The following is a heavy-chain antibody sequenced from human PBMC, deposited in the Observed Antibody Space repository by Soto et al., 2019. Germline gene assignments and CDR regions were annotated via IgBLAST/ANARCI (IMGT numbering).Heavy chain of an antibody. J-gene: IGHJ4*02. CDR1: GYTFTSYG. V-gene: IGHV1-18*01. Sequence: QVQLVQSGAEVKKPGASVKVSCKASGYTFTSYGISWVRQAPGQWLEWMGWINAYNGNTNYAQKLQGRVTMTTATSTSTAYMELRSLRSDDTAVFYFARDPVAVTYFDYWGQGTLVTVSS. CDR3: ARDPVAVTYFDY. CDR2: INAYNGNT. D-gene: IGHD2-21*01.